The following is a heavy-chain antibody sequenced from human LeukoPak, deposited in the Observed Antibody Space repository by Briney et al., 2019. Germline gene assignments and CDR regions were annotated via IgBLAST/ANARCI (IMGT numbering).Heavy chain of an antibody. CDR2: LGYSGNT. CDR3: AKYYDGTDYYYPLDYFDY. CDR1: GFTFSSYA. D-gene: IGHD3-22*01. Sequence: GGSLRLSCAASGFTFSSYAMSWVRQAPGKGLEWVSALGYSGNTYYADSVKGRFTISRDNSKNTLFLQMNSLRAEDTAVYYCAKYYDGTDYYYPLDYFDYWGHGNLGSVSS. V-gene: IGHV3-23*01. J-gene: IGHJ4*01.